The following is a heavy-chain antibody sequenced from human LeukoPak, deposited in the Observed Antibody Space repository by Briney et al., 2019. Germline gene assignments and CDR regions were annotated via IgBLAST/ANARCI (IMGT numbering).Heavy chain of an antibody. J-gene: IGHJ5*02. CDR3: TRNPDGLNWFDP. CDR1: GPAFNMYW. Sequence: PGGSLRLSCAATGPAFNMYWMHWVRQAPGKGLVWVSHIGRDGRRTSYAASVKGRSTISRDNAKNTLYLQMNSLRVEDTAIYYCTRNPDGLNWFDPWGQGTLVTVSS. V-gene: IGHV3-74*01. CDR2: IGRDGRRT. D-gene: IGHD1-14*01.